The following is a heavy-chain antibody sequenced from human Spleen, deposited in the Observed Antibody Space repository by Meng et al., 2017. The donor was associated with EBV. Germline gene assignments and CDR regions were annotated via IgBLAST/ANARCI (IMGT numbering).Heavy chain of an antibody. CDR3: ARGGGYCSGGNCYNWGDY. D-gene: IGHD2-15*01. J-gene: IGHJ4*02. CDR1: GFPFSDYS. Sequence: EVQLVGAXXXXXTLXGXXXISXSXSGFPFSDYSMNWIRQAPGKGLEWVSSVSRTSSFIYYADSVKGRFTISRDDAKNSLFLQMNSLRVEDTAVYYCARGGGYCSGGNCYNWGDYWGQGVLVTVSS. CDR2: VSRTSSFI. V-gene: IGHV3-21*01.